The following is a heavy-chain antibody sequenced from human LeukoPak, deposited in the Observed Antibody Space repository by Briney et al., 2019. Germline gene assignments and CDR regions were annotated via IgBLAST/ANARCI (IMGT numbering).Heavy chain of an antibody. CDR2: IYYSVST. D-gene: IGHD3-10*01. Sequence: SETLSLTCTVSNGSISSDYWTWIRQPPGKGLEWIGYIYYSVSTKYNPSLESRATISLDTSRNQFSLKLTSMTAADTAVYYCARLTTRPGGIRPLIMDFWGQGTLVTVSS. J-gene: IGHJ4*02. CDR3: ARLTTRPGGIRPLIMDF. V-gene: IGHV4-59*01. CDR1: NGSISSDY.